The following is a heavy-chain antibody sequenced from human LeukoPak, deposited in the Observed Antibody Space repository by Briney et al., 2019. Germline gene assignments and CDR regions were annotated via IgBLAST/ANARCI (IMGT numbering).Heavy chain of an antibody. CDR3: AKDCRGTFYYFDY. Sequence: GRSLRLSCAASGYTFDDYAMHWVRQAPGKGLEWVSGISWNSGSIGYADSVKGRFTISRDNAKNSLYLQMNSLRAEDMALYYCAKDCRGTFYYFDYWGQGTLVTVSS. D-gene: IGHD3-16*01. V-gene: IGHV3-9*03. J-gene: IGHJ4*02. CDR2: ISWNSGSI. CDR1: GYTFDDYA.